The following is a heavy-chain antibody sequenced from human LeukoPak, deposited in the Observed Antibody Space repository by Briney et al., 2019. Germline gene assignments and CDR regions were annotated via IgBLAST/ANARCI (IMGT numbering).Heavy chain of an antibody. Sequence: PGGSLRLSCAGSGFTFSGSVMHWVRQAYGKGLEWVGRISNKGNNYATEYAASVKGRFTISRDDSKNTAYLQMNSLKTEDTAVYYCTRDFDWVFCDYWGQGTLVTVSS. CDR3: TRDFDWVFCDY. J-gene: IGHJ4*02. CDR2: ISNKGNNYAT. V-gene: IGHV3-73*01. CDR1: GFTFSGSV. D-gene: IGHD3-9*01.